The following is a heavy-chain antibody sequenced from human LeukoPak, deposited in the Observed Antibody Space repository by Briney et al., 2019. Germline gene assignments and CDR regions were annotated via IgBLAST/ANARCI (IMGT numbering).Heavy chain of an antibody. Sequence: GGSLRLSCAASGFTFSSYAMSWVRQVPGKGLEWVSAISGSGGSTYYADSVKGRFTISRDNSKNTLYLQMNSLRAEDTAVYYCARDGRISSGWYADYYFDYWGQGTLVTVSS. J-gene: IGHJ4*02. D-gene: IGHD6-19*01. CDR3: ARDGRISSGWYADYYFDY. V-gene: IGHV3-23*01. CDR2: ISGSGGST. CDR1: GFTFSSYA.